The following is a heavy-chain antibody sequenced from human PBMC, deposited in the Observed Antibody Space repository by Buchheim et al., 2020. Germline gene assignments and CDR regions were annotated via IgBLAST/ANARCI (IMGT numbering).Heavy chain of an antibody. D-gene: IGHD6-19*01. CDR1: GFTFSSYG. Sequence: QVQLVESGGGVVQPGRSLRLSCAASGFTFSSYGMHWVRQAPGKGLEWVAVISYDGSNKYYADSVKGRFTISRDNSKNTPYLQMNSLRAEDTAVYYCAKDDPNFSGWLAYWGQGTL. J-gene: IGHJ4*02. V-gene: IGHV3-30*18. CDR3: AKDDPNFSGWLAY. CDR2: ISYDGSNK.